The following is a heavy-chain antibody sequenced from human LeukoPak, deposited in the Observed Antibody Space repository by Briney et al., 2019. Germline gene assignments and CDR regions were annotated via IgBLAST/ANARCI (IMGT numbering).Heavy chain of an antibody. V-gene: IGHV1-18*01. CDR1: GYTFTNYG. D-gene: IGHD3-10*01. Sequence: ASVKVSCKASGYTFTNYGITWVRQAPGQGLEWMGWTSSYNGNTNYAQKFQGRVTMTTDTSTSTAYMELRSLTSDDTAVYYCARDRRGGYWGQGTLVTVSS. J-gene: IGHJ4*02. CDR3: ARDRRGGY. CDR2: TSSYNGNT.